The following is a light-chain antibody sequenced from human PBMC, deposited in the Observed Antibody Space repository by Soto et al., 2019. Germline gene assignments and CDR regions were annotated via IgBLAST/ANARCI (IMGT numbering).Light chain of an antibody. Sequence: EIVLTQSPATLSLSPGERATLSCRASQSVSSYLAWYQQKPGQAPRLLIYDASNRATGIPARFSGSWSGTDFTLTISSLEPEDFAVYSCQQRSNWPPLTSGRGTQVAIK. CDR3: QQRSNWPPLT. CDR2: DAS. J-gene: IGKJ4*01. V-gene: IGKV3-11*01. CDR1: QSVSSY.